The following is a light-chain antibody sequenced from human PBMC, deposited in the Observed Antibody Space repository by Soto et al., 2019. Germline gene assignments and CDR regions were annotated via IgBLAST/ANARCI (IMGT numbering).Light chain of an antibody. Sequence: QSALTQPASVSGSPGQSITMSCTGTSSDIGGYDLVSWYQQHPGKAPKLMIYEDSKRPSGVSNRFSGSKSGNTASLTMSGLQAEDEADYYCRSYAGSSTHVFGTGTKLTVL. CDR1: SSDIGGYDL. J-gene: IGLJ1*01. CDR2: EDS. CDR3: RSYAGSSTHV. V-gene: IGLV2-23*01.